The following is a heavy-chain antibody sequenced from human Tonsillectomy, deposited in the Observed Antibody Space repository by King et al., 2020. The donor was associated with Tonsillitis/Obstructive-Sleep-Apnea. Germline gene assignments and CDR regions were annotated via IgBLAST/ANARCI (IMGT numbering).Heavy chain of an antibody. D-gene: IGHD2-21*01. CDR1: GFTFSSYW. V-gene: IGHV3-74*01. CDR2: INSDGSST. J-gene: IGHJ1*01. Sequence: VQLVESGGSLVQPGGSLRLSCAASGFTFSSYWMHWVRQAPGKGLVWVSRINSDGSSTSYADSVKGRFTISRDNAKNTLYLQMNSLRAEDTAVYYCARGVIAIETAAEYFQHWGQGTLVTVSS. CDR3: ARGVIAIETAAEYFQH.